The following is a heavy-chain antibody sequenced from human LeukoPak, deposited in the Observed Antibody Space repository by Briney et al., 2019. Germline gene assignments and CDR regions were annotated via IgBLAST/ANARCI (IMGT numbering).Heavy chain of an antibody. D-gene: IGHD3-9*01. CDR2: ISGSGGST. Sequence: GGSLRLSCAASGFTFSSYAMSWVRRAPGKGLEWVSAISGSGGSTYYADSVKGRFTISRDNSKNTLYLQMNSLRAEDTAVYYCAKAALPASYDILTGYYRRHYYFDYWGQGTLVTVSS. J-gene: IGHJ4*02. CDR3: AKAALPASYDILTGYYRRHYYFDY. CDR1: GFTFSSYA. V-gene: IGHV3-23*01.